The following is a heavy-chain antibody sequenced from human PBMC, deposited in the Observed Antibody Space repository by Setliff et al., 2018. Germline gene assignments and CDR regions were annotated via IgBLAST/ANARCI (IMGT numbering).Heavy chain of an antibody. CDR2: IYYSGST. J-gene: IGHJ5*02. CDR1: GGSISHYY. D-gene: IGHD3-22*01. V-gene: IGHV4-59*01. CDR3: AVGSYSYDSTGYSPLNWFDP. Sequence: SETLSLTCTVSGGSISHYYWSWIRQPPGKGLEWIGYIYYSGSTNYNSSLKSRVTMSVDMSKNQFSLRLSSVTAADTAVYYCAVGSYSYDSTGYSPLNWFDPWGQGTLVTVSS.